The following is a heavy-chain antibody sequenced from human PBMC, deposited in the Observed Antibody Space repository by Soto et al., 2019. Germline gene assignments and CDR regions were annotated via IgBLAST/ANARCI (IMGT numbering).Heavy chain of an antibody. CDR3: ARNWALGPPPDY. D-gene: IGHD3-16*01. Sequence: QVQLQESGPGLVKPSETLSLTCTVSGGSISSYYWSWIRQPPGKGLVWIGYIYYSGSTNYTPSLKSRVTIAVDTSKNQFSLKLSSVTAADTAVYYCARNWALGPPPDYWGQGTLVTVSS. CDR2: IYYSGST. J-gene: IGHJ4*02. CDR1: GGSISSYY. V-gene: IGHV4-59*08.